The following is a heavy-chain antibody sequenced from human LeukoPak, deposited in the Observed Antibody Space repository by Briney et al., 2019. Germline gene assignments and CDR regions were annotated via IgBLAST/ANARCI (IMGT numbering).Heavy chain of an antibody. Sequence: GRSLRLSCTASGFTFRSNGMNWVRQAPGKGLEWVSSISSSSSYIYYADSVKGRFTISRDNAKNSLYLQMNSLRAEDTAVYYCARDSVAVRGVIIPFDYWGQGTLVTVSS. CDR2: ISSSSSYI. V-gene: IGHV3-21*01. CDR1: GFTFRSNG. J-gene: IGHJ4*02. D-gene: IGHD3-10*01. CDR3: ARDSVAVRGVIIPFDY.